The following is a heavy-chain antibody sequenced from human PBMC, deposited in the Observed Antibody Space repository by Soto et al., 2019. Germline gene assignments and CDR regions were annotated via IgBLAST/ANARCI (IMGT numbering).Heavy chain of an antibody. CDR3: ARDSSKVTGTTWSDP. J-gene: IGHJ5*02. V-gene: IGHV1-46*03. CDR2: INPSGGST. CDR1: GYTFTSYY. D-gene: IGHD1-20*01. Sequence: ASVKVSCKVSGYTFTSYYMHWVRQAPGQGLEWMGIINPSGGSTSYAQKFQGRVTMTRDTSTSTVYMELSSLRSEDTAVYYCARDSSKVTGTTWSDPWGQGTLVTVSS.